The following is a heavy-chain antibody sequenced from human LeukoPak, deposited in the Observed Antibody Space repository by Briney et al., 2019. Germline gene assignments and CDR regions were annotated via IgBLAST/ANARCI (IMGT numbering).Heavy chain of an antibody. CDR3: AKTYHAFWSGYSDY. Sequence: GGSLRLSCAASGFTFSSYSMNWVRQAPGKGLEWVSYISSSSSTIYYADSVKGRFTISRDNSKNTLNLEMNSLRAEDTAVYYCAKTYHAFWSGYSDYWGQGTLVTVSS. CDR1: GFTFSSYS. J-gene: IGHJ4*02. V-gene: IGHV3-48*01. D-gene: IGHD3-3*01. CDR2: ISSSSSTI.